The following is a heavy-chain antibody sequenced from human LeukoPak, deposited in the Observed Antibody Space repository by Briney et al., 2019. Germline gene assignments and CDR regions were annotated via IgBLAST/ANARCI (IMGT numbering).Heavy chain of an antibody. CDR1: GGSINSYS. V-gene: IGHV4-59*01. Sequence: SETLSLTCSVSGGSINSYSWSWIRQPPGKGLEWIGYIYYSGSTNYNPSLESRVTISVDTSKNQFSLKLSSVTASDTAVYYCARLPYSSGWYVYWGQGILVTVSS. J-gene: IGHJ4*02. D-gene: IGHD6-19*01. CDR3: ARLPYSSGWYVY. CDR2: IYYSGST.